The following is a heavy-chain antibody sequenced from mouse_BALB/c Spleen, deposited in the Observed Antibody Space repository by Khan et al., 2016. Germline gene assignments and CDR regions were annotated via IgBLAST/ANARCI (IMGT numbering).Heavy chain of an antibody. CDR3: AKGITTVIATTRRY. CDR1: GYTFTNFG. V-gene: IGHV9-3-1*01. D-gene: IGHD1-1*01. Sequence: QIQLVQSGPELKKPGETVKISCKASGYTFTNFGINWVRQAPGKGLEWMDWINTNTGETTYADDFKGRFAFSLETFASTAYLQINNLKNEDTATYFCAKGITTVIATTRRYWVRGTTLTVSS. J-gene: IGHJ2*01. CDR2: INTNTGET.